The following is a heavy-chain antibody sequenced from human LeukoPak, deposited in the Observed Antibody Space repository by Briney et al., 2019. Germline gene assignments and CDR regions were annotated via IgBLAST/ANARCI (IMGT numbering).Heavy chain of an antibody. Sequence: HPGRSLRLSCAASGFTFSSYGMRWIRQAPGKGLEWVAVIWSDGYKKYYAESVKGRFTVSRDTSKNTLYLQMDSLRAEDTAVYYCARDDDTSGYYSYFQHWGQGTLVTVSS. CDR3: ARDDDTSGYYSYFQH. D-gene: IGHD3-22*01. CDR2: IWSDGYKK. J-gene: IGHJ1*01. V-gene: IGHV3-33*01. CDR1: GFTFSSYG.